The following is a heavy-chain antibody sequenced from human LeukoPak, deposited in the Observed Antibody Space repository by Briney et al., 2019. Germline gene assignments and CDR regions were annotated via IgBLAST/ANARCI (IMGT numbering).Heavy chain of an antibody. CDR2: ISASGGGT. J-gene: IGHJ6*03. Sequence: GGSLRLSCAMSGVTNSMSWVRQAPGKGLEWVSSISASGGGTHYTGSVKGRFTISRDNSKKTIYLQMNSLRVDDTAKYFCAACDPNFYYMDVWGKGTTVTVSS. CDR3: AACDPNFYYMDV. V-gene: IGHV3-23*01. CDR1: GVTNS.